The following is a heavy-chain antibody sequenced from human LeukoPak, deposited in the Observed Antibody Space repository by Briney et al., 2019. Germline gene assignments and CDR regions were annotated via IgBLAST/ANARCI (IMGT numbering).Heavy chain of an antibody. V-gene: IGHV3-74*01. D-gene: IGHD2-21*02. CDR3: ARDRIVLVTATFDY. CDR2: INLDGSST. Sequence: GGSLRLSCAASGFTFSRYWMHWVRQAPGKGLVWVSRINLDGSSTSYADSVEGRFTTSRGNAKNTLYLQMNSLRAEDTAVYYCARDRIVLVTATFDYWGQGTLVTVSS. J-gene: IGHJ4*02. CDR1: GFTFSRYW.